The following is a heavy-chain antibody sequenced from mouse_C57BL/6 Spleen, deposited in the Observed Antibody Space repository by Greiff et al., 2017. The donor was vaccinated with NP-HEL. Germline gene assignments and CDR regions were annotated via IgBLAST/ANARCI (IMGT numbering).Heavy chain of an antibody. V-gene: IGHV1-15*01. Sequence: VQLQQSGAELVRPGASVTLSCKASGYTFTDYEMHWVKQTPVHGLEWIGAIDPETGGTAYNQKFKGKAILTADKSSSTAYMELRSLTSEDSAVYYCTRLRGGTEDWYFDVWGTGTTVTVSS. D-gene: IGHD2-14*01. CDR1: GYTFTDYE. CDR3: TRLRGGTEDWYFDV. J-gene: IGHJ1*03. CDR2: IDPETGGT.